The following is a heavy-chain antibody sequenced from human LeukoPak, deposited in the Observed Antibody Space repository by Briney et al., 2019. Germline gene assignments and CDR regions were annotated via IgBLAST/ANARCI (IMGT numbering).Heavy chain of an antibody. Sequence: GGSLRLSCAASGFTFSNYAMCWVRQAPGKGLEWVSAITGSGSSTYYADSVKGRFTISRDNSKNTLYLQINSLRAEDTAVYYCAKGGDYGDRFDYWGQGTLVTVSS. CDR3: AKGGDYGDRFDY. CDR2: ITGSGSST. CDR1: GFTFSNYA. J-gene: IGHJ4*02. V-gene: IGHV3-23*01. D-gene: IGHD4-17*01.